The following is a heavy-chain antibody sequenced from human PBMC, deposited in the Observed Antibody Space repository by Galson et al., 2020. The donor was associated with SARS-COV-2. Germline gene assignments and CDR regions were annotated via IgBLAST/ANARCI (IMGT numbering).Heavy chain of an antibody. CDR1: GYTLTGYY. D-gene: IGHD1-26*01. J-gene: IGHJ3*02. V-gene: IGHV1-2*02. CDR3: ASPYDGAFDAFDI. Sequence: ASVKVSCKAPGYTLTGYYMHWVRQAPGQGLEWMGWINPNSGGTNYAQKFQGRVTMTRDTSISTAYMELSRLRSDDTAVYYCASPYDGAFDAFDIWGQGTMVTVSS. CDR2: INPNSGGT.